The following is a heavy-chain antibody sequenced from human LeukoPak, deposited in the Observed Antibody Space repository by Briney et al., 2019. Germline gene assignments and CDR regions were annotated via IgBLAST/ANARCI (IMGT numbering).Heavy chain of an antibody. CDR2: LSGSGGST. Sequence: GRSLRLSCAASGFTFSIYGMYWVRQAPGKGLEWVSRLSGSGGSTYYADSVKGRFTISRDNSKNTLYLQMNSLRAEDTAVYFCAKPLGDSWNYGPFDCWGQGTLVTVSS. CDR3: AKPLGDSWNYGPFDC. D-gene: IGHD1-7*01. V-gene: IGHV3-23*01. J-gene: IGHJ4*02. CDR1: GFTFSIYG.